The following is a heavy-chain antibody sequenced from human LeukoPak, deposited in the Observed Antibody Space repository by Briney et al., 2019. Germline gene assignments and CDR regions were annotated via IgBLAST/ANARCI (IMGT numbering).Heavy chain of an antibody. CDR1: GGTFSSYA. D-gene: IGHD1-26*01. Sequence: GSSVKVSCTASGGTFSSYAISWVRQAPGQGLEWMGGIIPIFGTANYAQKFQGRVTITADKSTSTAYMELSSLRSEDTAVYYCARIIVGATTLYYYYYYMDVWGKGTTVTVSS. CDR3: ARIIVGATTLYYYYYYMDV. V-gene: IGHV1-69*06. J-gene: IGHJ6*03. CDR2: IIPIFGTA.